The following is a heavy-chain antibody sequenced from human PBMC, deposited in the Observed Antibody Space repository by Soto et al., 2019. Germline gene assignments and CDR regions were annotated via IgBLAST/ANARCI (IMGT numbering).Heavy chain of an antibody. CDR2: IIPIFGTA. V-gene: IGHV1-69*13. CDR1: GGTFSSYA. Sequence: SVKVSCKASGGTFSSYAISWVRQAPGQGLEWMGGIIPIFGTANYAQKFQGRVTITADESTSTAYMKLSSLRSEDTAVYYCARIFGVVTLAYGMDVWGQGTTVTVSS. J-gene: IGHJ6*02. D-gene: IGHD3-3*01. CDR3: ARIFGVVTLAYGMDV.